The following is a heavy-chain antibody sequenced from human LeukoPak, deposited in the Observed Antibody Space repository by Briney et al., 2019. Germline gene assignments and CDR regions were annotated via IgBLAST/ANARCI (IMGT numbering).Heavy chain of an antibody. J-gene: IGHJ3*02. Sequence: PGGSLRPSCAASGFTFSSYAMHWVRQAPGEGLEWVGLISYGGIDKSYADSVKGRFTISRDSSKRRLYLQMNSLRAEDTAMYYCARESWSDSVAFDIWGRGTMVIVSS. V-gene: IGHV3-30*04. D-gene: IGHD3-3*01. CDR1: GFTFSSYA. CDR3: ARESWSDSVAFDI. CDR2: ISYGGIDK.